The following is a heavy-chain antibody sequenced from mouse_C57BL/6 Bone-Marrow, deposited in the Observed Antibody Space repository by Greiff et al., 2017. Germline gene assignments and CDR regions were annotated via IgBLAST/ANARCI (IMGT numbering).Heavy chain of an antibody. V-gene: IGHV1-69*01. Sequence: VQLQQPGAELVMPGASVKLSCKASGYTFTSYWMHWVKQRPGQGLEWIGEIDPSDSYTNYNQKFKGKSTLTVDKSSSTAYMQLSSLTSEDSAVYYRARTPGLRLDYWGQGTTLTVSS. J-gene: IGHJ2*01. CDR3: ARTPGLRLDY. CDR1: GYTFTSYW. CDR2: IDPSDSYT. D-gene: IGHD2-4*01.